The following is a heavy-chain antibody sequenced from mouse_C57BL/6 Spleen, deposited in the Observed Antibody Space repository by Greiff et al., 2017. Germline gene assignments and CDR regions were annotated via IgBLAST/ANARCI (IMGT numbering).Heavy chain of an antibody. CDR1: GFNIKNTY. CDR2: IDPANGNT. V-gene: IGHV14-3*01. CDR3: ARGHYYGSSPYAMDY. D-gene: IGHD1-1*01. Sequence: EVQLQQSVAELVRPGASVKLSCTASGFNIKNTYMHWVKQRPEQGLEWIGRIDPANGNTKYAPKFQGKATITADTSSTTAYLQLSSLTSEDTAIYYCARGHYYGSSPYAMDYWGQGTSVTVSS. J-gene: IGHJ4*01.